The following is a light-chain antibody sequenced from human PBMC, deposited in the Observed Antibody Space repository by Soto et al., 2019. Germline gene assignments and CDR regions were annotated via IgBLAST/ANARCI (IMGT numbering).Light chain of an antibody. V-gene: IGKV3-20*01. CDR3: QQYGSSPTT. J-gene: IGKJ1*01. CDR2: GAS. Sequence: ESAVTRSPGTLSLSPGERATLSFRASQSVSSSYLAWYQQKPGQAPRLLIYGASSRATGIPDRFSGSGSGTDFTLTISRLEPEDFAVYYCQQYGSSPTTFCQGTKVDIK. CDR1: QSVSSSY.